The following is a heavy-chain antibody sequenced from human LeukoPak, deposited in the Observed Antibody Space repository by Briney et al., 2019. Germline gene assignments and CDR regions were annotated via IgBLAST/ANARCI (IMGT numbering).Heavy chain of an antibody. Sequence: GESLKISCKGSGYSFTSYWIGWVRQMPGKGLEWMGIIYPGDSDTRYSPSFQGQVTISADKSITPTFLHWSSLKASDTAMYYCATPYPREYCSSTTCYFNYWGQGTLVTVSS. D-gene: IGHD2-2*01. CDR2: IYPGDSDT. CDR1: GYSFTSYW. J-gene: IGHJ4*02. CDR3: ATPYPREYCSSTTCYFNY. V-gene: IGHV5-51*01.